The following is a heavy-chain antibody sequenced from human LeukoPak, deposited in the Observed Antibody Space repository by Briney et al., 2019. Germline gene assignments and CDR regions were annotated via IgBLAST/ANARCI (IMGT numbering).Heavy chain of an antibody. CDR2: IYYSGST. CDR1: GGSISSYY. J-gene: IGHJ6*02. Sequence: SETLSLTCTVSGGSISSYYWSWIRQPPGKGLEWIGYIYYSGSTNYNPSLKSRVTISVDTSKNQFSLKLSSVTAADTAVYYCARGDGGNSPFWNYYYYGMDVWGQGTTVTVSS. D-gene: IGHD4-23*01. CDR3: ARGDGGNSPFWNYYYYGMDV. V-gene: IGHV4-59*01.